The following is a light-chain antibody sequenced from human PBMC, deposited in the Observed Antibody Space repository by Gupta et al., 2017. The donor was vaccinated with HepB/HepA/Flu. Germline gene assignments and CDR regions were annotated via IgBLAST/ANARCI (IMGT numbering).Light chain of an antibody. Sequence: SHELTQPPSVSVSPGQPARHTCSGDALPKKYAYWYKQKPGQAPGLVRYKDNERPSGIPERFSGSSAGTIVTLTISGVQAGDEAGYYCQSGDSSGTHQVFGGGTKLTVL. CDR1: ALPKKY. V-gene: IGLV3-25*03. CDR3: QSGDSSGTHQV. J-gene: IGLJ3*02. CDR2: KDN.